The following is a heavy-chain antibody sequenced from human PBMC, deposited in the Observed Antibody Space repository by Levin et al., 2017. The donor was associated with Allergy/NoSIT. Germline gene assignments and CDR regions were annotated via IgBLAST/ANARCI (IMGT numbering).Heavy chain of an antibody. Sequence: AGGSLRLSCVASGITFTTYAMAWVRQAPGKGLEGVSGISGSGDNTYYADSVKGRFTISRDNSKNTLYLQMNSLRAEDTAVYYCAKNGGEFDPWGQGTLVTVSS. V-gene: IGHV3-23*01. D-gene: IGHD2-8*01. J-gene: IGHJ5*02. CDR3: AKNGGEFDP. CDR1: GITFTTYA. CDR2: ISGSGDNT.